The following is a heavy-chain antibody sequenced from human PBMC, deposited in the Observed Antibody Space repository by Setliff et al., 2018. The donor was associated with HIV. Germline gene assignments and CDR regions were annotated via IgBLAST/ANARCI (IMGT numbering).Heavy chain of an antibody. J-gene: IGHJ6*02. CDR1: GGSINRGTYY. CDR3: ARSRTSSGYYGVTGYGMDV. Sequence: PSETLSLTCSVSGGSINRGTYYWTWIRQSAGKGLEWIGHIYITGDTDYNPSLKSRVTISVDTSKNQFSLKLNSVTTADTAVYYCARSRTSSGYYGVTGYGMDVWGQGTTVTVSS. V-gene: IGHV4-61*10. CDR2: IYITGDT. D-gene: IGHD3-22*01.